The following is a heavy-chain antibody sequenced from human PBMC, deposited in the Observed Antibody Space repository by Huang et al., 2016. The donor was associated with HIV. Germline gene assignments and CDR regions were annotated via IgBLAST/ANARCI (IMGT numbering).Heavy chain of an antibody. Sequence: QLQLQESGPGLVRPSETLSLICTVSGGSITDSNYYWGWIRQPPGKGLEWIGSIYYSGDPDYSPPLKSRVTRSVDTSKNRFSLDIRAVAVADTAIYYCARHFGSWSGYFDSWGQGTLVPVSS. J-gene: IGHJ4*02. D-gene: IGHD3-10*01. CDR2: IYYSGDP. CDR1: GGSITDSNYY. CDR3: ARHFGSWSGYFDS. V-gene: IGHV4-39*01.